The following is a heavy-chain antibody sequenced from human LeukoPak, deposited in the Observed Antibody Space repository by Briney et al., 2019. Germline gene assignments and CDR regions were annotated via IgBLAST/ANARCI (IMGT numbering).Heavy chain of an antibody. CDR2: INWNGAST. V-gene: IGHV3-20*04. CDR3: AKDLGSSWISGYGLDA. Sequence: GGSLRLSCAASGFTFKDYGMNWVRQAPGKGLEWVSGINWNGASTGYADSVKGRFTISRDNAKNSLYLQMNSLRAEDTAFYYCAKDLGSSWISGYGLDAWGQGTRVTVSS. J-gene: IGHJ6*02. CDR1: GFTFKDYG. D-gene: IGHD6-13*01.